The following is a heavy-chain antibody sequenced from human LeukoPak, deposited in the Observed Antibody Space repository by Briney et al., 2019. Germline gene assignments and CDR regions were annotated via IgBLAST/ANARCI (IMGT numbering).Heavy chain of an antibody. V-gene: IGHV4-61*02. Sequence: PSQTLSLTCTVSGGSISSGSYYWSWIRQPAGKGLEWIGRIYTSGSTNYNPSLKSRVTISVDTSKNQFSLKLSSVTAADTAVYYCARDSGYYGSGSYYNDFDYWGQGTLVTVSS. CDR2: IYTSGST. CDR3: ARDSGYYGSGSYYNDFDY. D-gene: IGHD3-10*01. J-gene: IGHJ4*02. CDR1: GGSISSGSYY.